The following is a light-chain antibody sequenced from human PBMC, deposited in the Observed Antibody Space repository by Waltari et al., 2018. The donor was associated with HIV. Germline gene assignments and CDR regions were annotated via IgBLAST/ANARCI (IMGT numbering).Light chain of an antibody. V-gene: IGKV1-12*01. CDR1: QNIVRA. CDR2: EGS. Sequence: DIHMTQSPSSVSASVGGAVSIRCRAIQNIVRALAWYQLKPGRAPRLLIYEGSRLDEGVPTRFKGSGARSNFTLGITNLQPEDFAIYFCQQAKNFPHTFAGGTRVE. J-gene: IGKJ4*01. CDR3: QQAKNFPHT.